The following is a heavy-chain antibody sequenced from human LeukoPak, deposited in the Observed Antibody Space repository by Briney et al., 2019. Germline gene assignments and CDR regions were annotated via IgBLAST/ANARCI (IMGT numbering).Heavy chain of an antibody. CDR3: AKDGIRRDDYGDYAED. CDR2: IRYDGSNK. Sequence: GGSLRLSCAASGFTFSSYGMHWVRQAPGKGLEWVAFIRYDGSNKYYADSVKGRFTISRDNSKNTLYLQMNSLRAEDTAVYYCAKDGIRRDDYGDYAEDWGQGTLVTVSS. J-gene: IGHJ4*02. V-gene: IGHV3-30*02. D-gene: IGHD4-17*01. CDR1: GFTFSSYG.